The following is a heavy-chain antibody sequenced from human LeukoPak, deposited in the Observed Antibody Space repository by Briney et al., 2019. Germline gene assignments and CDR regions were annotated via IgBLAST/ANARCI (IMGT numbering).Heavy chain of an antibody. J-gene: IGHJ4*02. D-gene: IGHD5-24*01. CDR3: ARLLRDGYNYDDY. Sequence: SETLSLTCTVSGGSISSYYWSWIRQPPGKGLEWIGYIYYSGSTNYNPSLKSRVTISVDTSKNQFSLKLSSVTAADTAVYYCARLLRDGYNYDDYWGQGTLVTVSS. CDR2: IYYSGST. V-gene: IGHV4-59*08. CDR1: GGSISSYY.